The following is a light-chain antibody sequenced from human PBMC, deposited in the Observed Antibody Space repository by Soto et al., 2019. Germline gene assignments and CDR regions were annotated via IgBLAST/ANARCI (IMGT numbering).Light chain of an antibody. CDR2: DAS. J-gene: IGKJ1*01. CDR1: QSIRSW. Sequence: DIQMTQSPSTLSASVGDRVTITCRASQSIRSWLAWYQQKPGKAPQLLIYDASNLESGVPSRFSGSGSGTEFTLTISILQPDDFATYYCQQYDSFPKTFGRGTKVDIK. CDR3: QQYDSFPKT. V-gene: IGKV1-5*01.